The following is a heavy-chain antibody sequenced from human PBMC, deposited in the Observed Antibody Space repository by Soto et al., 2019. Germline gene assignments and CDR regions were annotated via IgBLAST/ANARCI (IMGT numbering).Heavy chain of an antibody. D-gene: IGHD5-12*01. J-gene: IGHJ4*02. CDR2: IIPIFGTA. V-gene: IGHV1-69*06. CDR3: ARDQGWLQFDY. Sequence: SVKVSCKASGGTFSSYAISWVRQAPGQGLEWMGGIIPIFGTANYAQKFRGRVTITADKSTSTAYMELSSLRSEDTAVYYCARDQGWLQFDYWGQGTLVTVSS. CDR1: GGTFSSYA.